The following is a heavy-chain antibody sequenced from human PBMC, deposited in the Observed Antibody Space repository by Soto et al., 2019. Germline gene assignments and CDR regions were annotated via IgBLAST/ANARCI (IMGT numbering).Heavy chain of an antibody. CDR1: GGSISSSNW. CDR2: IYHSGST. Sequence: QVQLQESGPGLVKPSGTLSLTCAVSGGSISSSNWWSWVRQPPGKGLEWIGEIYHSGSTNYNPSLKSRVTISVDKSKNQFSLKLSSVAAAVTSVYYCARVVGGYYYGMDVWGQGTTVTVSS. J-gene: IGHJ6*02. CDR3: ARVVGGYYYGMDV. V-gene: IGHV4-4*02. D-gene: IGHD2-2*01.